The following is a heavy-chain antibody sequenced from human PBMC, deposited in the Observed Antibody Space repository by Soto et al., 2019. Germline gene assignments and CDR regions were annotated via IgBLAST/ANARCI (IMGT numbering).Heavy chain of an antibody. CDR3: ARLQAIYGVLKNGIRFDP. CDR2: INGVADRT. D-gene: IGHD3-3*01. CDR1: GFTFIGYA. V-gene: IGHV3-23*01. Sequence: PGGSLRVSCAAYGFTFIGYAMGWVRQAPGKGLEWVSTINGVADRTYYAESVKGRFTISRDNFKNALDLQMDSLRAEDTAIYYCARLQAIYGVLKNGIRFDPWGQGTLVTVSS. J-gene: IGHJ5*02.